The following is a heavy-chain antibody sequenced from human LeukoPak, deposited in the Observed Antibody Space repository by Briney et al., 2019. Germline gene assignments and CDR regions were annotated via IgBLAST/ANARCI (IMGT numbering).Heavy chain of an antibody. CDR2: IKSKTDGGTT. D-gene: IGHD3-22*01. V-gene: IGHV3-15*01. J-gene: IGHJ4*02. Sequence: AGGPLRLSCAASGFTFSNAWMSWVRQAPGKGLEWVGRIKSKTDGGTTDYAAPVKGRFTISRDDSKNTLYLQMNSLKTEDTAVYYCTTEYDSSGYNAYWGQGTLVTVSS. CDR3: TTEYDSSGYNAY. CDR1: GFTFSNAW.